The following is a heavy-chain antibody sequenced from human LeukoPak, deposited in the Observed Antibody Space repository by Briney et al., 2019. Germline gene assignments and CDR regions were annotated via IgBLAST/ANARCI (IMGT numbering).Heavy chain of an antibody. CDR2: IYYSGST. Sequence: SQTLSLTCTVSGGSISSGGYYWSWIRQHPGKGLEWIGYIYYSGSTYYNPPLKSRVTISVDTSKNQFSLKLSSVTAADTAVYYCARSLRGVFDYWGQGTLVTVSS. CDR1: GGSISSGGYY. V-gene: IGHV4-31*03. CDR3: ARSLRGVFDY. D-gene: IGHD5/OR15-5a*01. J-gene: IGHJ4*02.